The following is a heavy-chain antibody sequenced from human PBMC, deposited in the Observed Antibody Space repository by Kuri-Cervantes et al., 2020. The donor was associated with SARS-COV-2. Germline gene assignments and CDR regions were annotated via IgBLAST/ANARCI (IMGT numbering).Heavy chain of an antibody. Sequence: GESLKISCAASGFTFSGHWIHWVRQAPGKGLVWVSRINPDGSYTNNADSVKGRFTLSRDNAKNMLYLQMDSPRAEDTAVYYCASQSSFDGFDIWGKGTMVTVSS. D-gene: IGHD2-15*01. CDR3: ASQSSFDGFDI. V-gene: IGHV3-74*01. CDR1: GFTFSGHW. J-gene: IGHJ3*02. CDR2: INPDGSYT.